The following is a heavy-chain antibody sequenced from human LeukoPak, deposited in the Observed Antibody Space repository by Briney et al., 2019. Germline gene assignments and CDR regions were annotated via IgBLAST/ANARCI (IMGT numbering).Heavy chain of an antibody. D-gene: IGHD6-19*01. V-gene: IGHV4-30-4*08. CDR2: IYYSGST. CDR3: ARDGGLGAVAGTFDY. Sequence: PSETLSLTCTVSGGSISSGDYYWSWIRQPPGKGLEWIGYIYYSGSTYYNPSLKSRVTISVDTSKNQFSLKLSSVTAADTAVYYCARDGGLGAVAGTFDYWGQGTLVTVSS. J-gene: IGHJ4*02. CDR1: GGSISSGDYY.